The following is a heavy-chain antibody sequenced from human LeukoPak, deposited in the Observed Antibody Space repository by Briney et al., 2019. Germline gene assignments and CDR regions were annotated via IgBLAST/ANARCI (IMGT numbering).Heavy chain of an antibody. J-gene: IGHJ4*02. CDR3: AKVMTTVIYYFDY. D-gene: IGHD4-11*01. CDR2: IYPGDSDT. V-gene: IGHV5-51*01. Sequence: GESLKISCKASQYNFTNYWIAWLRQMPGKGLEWMGIIYPGDSDTRYSPSFQGQVTMSADKSISTAYLQWSSLQASDTAIYYCAKVMTTVIYYFDYWGQGTPVTVSS. CDR1: QYNFTNYW.